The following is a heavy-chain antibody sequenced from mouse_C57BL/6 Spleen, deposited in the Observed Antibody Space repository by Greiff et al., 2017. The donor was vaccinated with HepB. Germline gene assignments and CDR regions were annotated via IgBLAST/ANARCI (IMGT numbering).Heavy chain of an antibody. Sequence: DVQLQESGPGLVKPSQSLSLTCSVTGYSITSGYYWNWIRQFPGNKLEWMGYISYDGSNNYNPSLKNRISITRDTSKNQFFLKLNSVTTEDTATYYCARELVTNYFDYWGQGTTLTVSS. J-gene: IGHJ2*01. V-gene: IGHV3-6*01. D-gene: IGHD2-2*01. CDR1: GYSITSGYY. CDR2: ISYDGSN. CDR3: ARELVTNYFDY.